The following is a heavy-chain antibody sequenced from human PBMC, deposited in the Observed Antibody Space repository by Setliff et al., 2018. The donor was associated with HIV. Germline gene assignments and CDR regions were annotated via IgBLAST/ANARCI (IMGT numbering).Heavy chain of an antibody. CDR2: VDPNSGGT. J-gene: IGHJ1*01. D-gene: IGHD6-6*01. V-gene: IGHV1-2*06. CDR3: ARDPAPSSSASYFQH. CDR1: GYSFTGHY. Sequence: ASVQVSCKASGYSFTGHYIHGVRQAPGQGLEWLGRVDPNSGGTKYAQKFQGRVTMTRDTSINTAYMELSRLRSDDTAVYYCARDPAPSSSASYFQHWGQGTPVTVSS.